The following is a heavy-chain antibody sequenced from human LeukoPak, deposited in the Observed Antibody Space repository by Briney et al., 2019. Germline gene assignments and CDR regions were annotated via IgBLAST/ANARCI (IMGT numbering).Heavy chain of an antibody. J-gene: IGHJ3*02. D-gene: IGHD1-1*01. V-gene: IGHV3-74*01. CDR1: GFTFSSYW. Sequence: GGSLRLSCAASGFTFSSYWMHWVRQAPGKGVVWVSRINSDGSSTSYADSVKGRFTISRDNAKNTLYLQMNSLRAEDTAVYYCARDKGNAFDIWGQGTMVTVSS. CDR3: ARDKGNAFDI. CDR2: INSDGSST.